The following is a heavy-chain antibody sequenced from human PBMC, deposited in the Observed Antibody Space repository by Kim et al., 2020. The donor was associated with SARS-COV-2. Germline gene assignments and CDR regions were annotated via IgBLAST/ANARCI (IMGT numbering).Heavy chain of an antibody. V-gene: IGHV3-23*01. CDR2: IGGSGSSS. CDR3: AKGTEFSSASGFDY. Sequence: GGSLRLSCAASGFTFSSYIISWVRQAPGKGLEWVSAIGGSGSSSYFANSVKGRFTISRDNSQNTLFLQMNSLRADDTALYYCAKGTEFSSASGFDYWGPG. D-gene: IGHD6-6*01. CDR1: GFTFSSYI. J-gene: IGHJ4*02.